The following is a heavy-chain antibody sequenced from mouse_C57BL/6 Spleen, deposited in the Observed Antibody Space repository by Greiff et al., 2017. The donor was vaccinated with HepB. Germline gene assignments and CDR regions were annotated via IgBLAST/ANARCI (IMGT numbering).Heavy chain of an antibody. CDR1: GYTFTSYW. J-gene: IGHJ2*01. V-gene: IGHV1-55*01. D-gene: IGHD2-4*01. Sequence: QVQLKQPGAELVKPGASVKMSCKASGYTFTSYWITWVKQRPGQGLEWIGDIYPGSGSTNYNEKFKSKATLTVDTSSSTAYMQLSSLTSEDSAVYYCARGGYDYDGGFDYWGQGTTLTVSS. CDR2: IYPGSGST. CDR3: ARGGYDYDGGFDY.